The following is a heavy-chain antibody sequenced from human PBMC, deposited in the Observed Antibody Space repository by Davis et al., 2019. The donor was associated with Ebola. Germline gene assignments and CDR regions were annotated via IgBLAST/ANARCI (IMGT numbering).Heavy chain of an antibody. V-gene: IGHV3-30*03. CDR3: ARGYNWNDY. J-gene: IGHJ4*02. D-gene: IGHD1-20*01. Sequence: GESLKISCAASGFTFSSYGMHWVRQAPGKGLEWVAVVSFDGSYKYYADSVKGRFTISRDNSKNTLYLQMNSLRAEDTAVYYCARGYNWNDYWGQGTLVTVSS. CDR2: VSFDGSYK. CDR1: GFTFSSYG.